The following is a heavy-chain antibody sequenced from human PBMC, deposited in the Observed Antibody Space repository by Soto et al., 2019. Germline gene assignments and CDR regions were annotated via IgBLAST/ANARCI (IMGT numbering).Heavy chain of an antibody. CDR2: IHPHNGLT. Sequence: QVLLVQSGAEVKKPGASVKVSCRASGYSITDYYLHWVRQAPGRGLEWMAWIHPHNGLTHYAQNFQGRVTLTRETSTNTVYIEMTRLKSDDTAVYYCARLALSVTMLDHYFNLWGQGTPVTVAS. J-gene: IGHJ4*02. CDR1: GYSITDYY. D-gene: IGHD1-1*01. CDR3: ARLALSVTMLDHYFNL. V-gene: IGHV1-2*02.